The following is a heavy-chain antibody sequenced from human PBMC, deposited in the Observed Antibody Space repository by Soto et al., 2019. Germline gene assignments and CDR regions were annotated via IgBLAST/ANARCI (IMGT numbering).Heavy chain of an antibody. CDR3: ARTAAAGKNYNGMDV. CDR2: IDPSDSYT. V-gene: IGHV5-10-1*01. Sequence: GESLKISCKGSGYSFTSYWIGWVRQMPGKGLEWMGRIDPSDSYTNYSPSFQGHVTISADKSISTAYLQWSSLKASDTAMYYCARTAAAGKNYNGMDVWGQGTTVTVSS. D-gene: IGHD6-13*01. J-gene: IGHJ6*02. CDR1: GYSFTSYW.